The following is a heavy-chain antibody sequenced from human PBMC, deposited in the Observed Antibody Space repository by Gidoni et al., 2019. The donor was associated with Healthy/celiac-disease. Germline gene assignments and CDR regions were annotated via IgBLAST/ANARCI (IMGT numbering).Heavy chain of an antibody. CDR2: IRWNSGSI. CDR3: AKDMTLPSITMIVVPYGGMDV. V-gene: IGHV3-9*01. D-gene: IGHD3-22*01. CDR1: GSTLGGYA. Sequence: EVQLLGSGGGLVQPGSALRLSGAAPGSTLGGYAMHWVRQAPGKGLEWVSGIRWNSGSIGYADSVKGRFTISRDNAKNSLYLQMNSLRAEDTALYYCAKDMTLPSITMIVVPYGGMDVWGQGTTVTVSS. J-gene: IGHJ6*02.